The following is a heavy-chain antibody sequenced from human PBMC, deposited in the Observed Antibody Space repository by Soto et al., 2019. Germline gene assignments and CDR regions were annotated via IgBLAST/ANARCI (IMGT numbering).Heavy chain of an antibody. Sequence: EVQLVESRGGLVQPGGSLRLSCAASGFTISSYCMHWVRQAPGKGLVWVSRVNSDGSSTSYADSVKGRFTISRDNAKNTQYLQMNSLRAEDTAVYYCARGAGDRWDWYFDLWGCGTLVTVSS. D-gene: IGHD7-27*01. J-gene: IGHJ2*01. CDR1: GFTISSYC. V-gene: IGHV3-74*01. CDR2: VNSDGSST. CDR3: ARGAGDRWDWYFDL.